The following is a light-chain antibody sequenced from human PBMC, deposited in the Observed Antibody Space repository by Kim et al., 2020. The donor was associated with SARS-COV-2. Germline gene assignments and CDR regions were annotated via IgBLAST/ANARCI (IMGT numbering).Light chain of an antibody. Sequence: ASVKLACTLSSGNSSYAIAWHQQQPEKGHRYLMKLNSDGSHSKGDGIPDRFSGSSSGAERYLTISSLQSEDEADYYCQTWGTGIRVFGGGTKLTVL. CDR3: QTWGTGIRV. CDR1: SGNSSYA. CDR2: LNSDGSH. J-gene: IGLJ3*02. V-gene: IGLV4-69*01.